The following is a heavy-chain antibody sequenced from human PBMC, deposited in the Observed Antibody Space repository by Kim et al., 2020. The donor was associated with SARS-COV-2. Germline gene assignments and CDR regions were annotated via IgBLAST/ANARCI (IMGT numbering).Heavy chain of an antibody. CDR3: LGGFFFDN. Sequence: ASVKVSCKTSGHFFTRDSIHWVRQAPGQGLEWMGGIDCGNGNTIYSQKFQGRVTFTTDTSASTAYMELSSLRSEDSAVYYCLGGFFFDNWGQGTLVTVSS. CDR2: IDCGNGNT. J-gene: IGHJ4*02. D-gene: IGHD3-16*01. V-gene: IGHV1-3*01. CDR1: GHFFTRDS.